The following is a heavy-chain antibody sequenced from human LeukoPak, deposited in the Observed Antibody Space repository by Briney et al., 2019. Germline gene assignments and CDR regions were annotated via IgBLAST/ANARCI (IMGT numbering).Heavy chain of an antibody. CDR2: ISAYNGNT. CDR3: ARDLETAMVTPYYMDV. D-gene: IGHD5-18*01. V-gene: IGHV1-18*01. CDR1: GYTFTSYG. J-gene: IGHJ6*03. Sequence: ASVKVSCKASGYTFTSYGISWVRQAPGQGLEWMGLISAYNGNTNYAQKLQGRVTMTTDTSTSTAYMELRSLRSDDTAVYYCARDLETAMVTPYYMDVWGKGTTVTVSS.